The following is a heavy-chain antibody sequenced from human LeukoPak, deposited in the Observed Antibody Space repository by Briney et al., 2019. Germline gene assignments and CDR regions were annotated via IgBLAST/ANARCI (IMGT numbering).Heavy chain of an antibody. CDR2: INHSGST. Sequence: SETLSLTCTVSGGSVSSSSYYWSWIRQPPGKGLEWIGEINHSGSTNYNPSLKSRVTISVDTSKNQFSLKLSSVTAADTAVYYCARGSCSGGSCYSVDYWGQGTLVTVSS. J-gene: IGHJ4*02. D-gene: IGHD2-15*01. CDR3: ARGSCSGGSCYSVDY. CDR1: GGSVSSSSYY. V-gene: IGHV4-39*07.